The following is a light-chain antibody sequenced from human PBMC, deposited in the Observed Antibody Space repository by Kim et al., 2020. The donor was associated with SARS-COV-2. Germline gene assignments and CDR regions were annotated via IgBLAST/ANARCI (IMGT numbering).Light chain of an antibody. CDR2: LNSDGSH. J-gene: IGLJ3*02. CDR1: SGHSSYA. Sequence: QAVVTQSPSASASLGASVKLTCTLSSGHSSYAIAWHQQQPEKGPRYLMKLNSDGSHSKGDGIPDRFSGSSSGAERYLTISGLQSEDEADYYCQNWGTGIGFGGGIKVTVL. V-gene: IGLV4-69*01. CDR3: QNWGTGIG.